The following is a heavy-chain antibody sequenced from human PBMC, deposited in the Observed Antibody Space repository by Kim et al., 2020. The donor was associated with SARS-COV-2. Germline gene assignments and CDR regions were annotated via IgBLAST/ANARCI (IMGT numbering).Heavy chain of an antibody. D-gene: IGHD3-3*01. J-gene: IGHJ6*02. Sequence: GGSLRLSCAASGFTFSSYSMNWVRQAPGKGLEWVSSISSSSSYIYYADSVKGRFTISRDNAKNSLYLQMNSLRAEDTAVYYCARGGGSDHYDLWSGYYSYYYGMDVWGQGTTVTVSS. CDR2: ISSSSSYI. CDR3: ARGGGSDHYDLWSGYYSYYYGMDV. CDR1: GFTFSSYS. V-gene: IGHV3-21*01.